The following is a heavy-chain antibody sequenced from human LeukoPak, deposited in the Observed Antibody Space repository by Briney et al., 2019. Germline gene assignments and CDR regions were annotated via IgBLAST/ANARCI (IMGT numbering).Heavy chain of an antibody. Sequence: GESLKISCKGSGYTFTSYWIGWVRQMPGKGLEWMGIIYPGDSGTRYSPSFQGQVTISADKSISTAYLQWSSLKASDTAMYYCARGGSSWYTYFDFWGQGTLVTVSS. V-gene: IGHV5-51*01. CDR3: ARGGSSWYTYFDF. CDR1: GYTFTSYW. D-gene: IGHD6-13*01. J-gene: IGHJ4*02. CDR2: IYPGDSGT.